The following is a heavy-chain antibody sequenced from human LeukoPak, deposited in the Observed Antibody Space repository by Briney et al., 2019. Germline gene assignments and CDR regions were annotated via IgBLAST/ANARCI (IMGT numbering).Heavy chain of an antibody. Sequence: ASVKVSCKASGYTFTSYGISWVRQAPGQGLEWMGWISAYNGNTNYARKLQGRVTMTTDTSTSTAYMELRSLRSDDTAVYYCARGGRQPYSSSWYYFDYWGQGTLVTVSS. CDR3: ARGGRQPYSSSWYYFDY. CDR1: GYTFTSYG. J-gene: IGHJ4*02. CDR2: ISAYNGNT. V-gene: IGHV1-18*01. D-gene: IGHD6-13*01.